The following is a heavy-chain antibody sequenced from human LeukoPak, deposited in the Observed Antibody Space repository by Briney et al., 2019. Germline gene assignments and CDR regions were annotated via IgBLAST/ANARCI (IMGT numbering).Heavy chain of an antibody. J-gene: IGHJ4*02. CDR2: INPNNGGT. CDR1: GYTFTGYY. V-gene: IGHV1-2*02. CDR3: ASDRLRGYSGYDFDY. D-gene: IGHD5-12*01. Sequence: ASVKVSCKASGYTFTGYYMHWVRPAPGQGLEWMGWINPNNGGTNYAQKFQGRVTMTRDTSISTAYMDLSRLRSDDTAVYYCASDRLRGYSGYDFDYWGQGTLVTVSS.